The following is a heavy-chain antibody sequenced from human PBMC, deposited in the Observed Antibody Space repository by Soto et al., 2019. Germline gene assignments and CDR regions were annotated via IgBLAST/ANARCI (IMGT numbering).Heavy chain of an antibody. CDR3: ARRVLRFLEWLSPPLYGMDV. CDR2: IYYSGST. D-gene: IGHD3-3*01. Sequence: SETLSLTCTVSGGSISSSSYYWGWIRQPPGKGLEWIGSIYYSGSTYYNPSLKSRVTLSVDTSKNQFSLKLSSVTAADTAVYYCARRVLRFLEWLSPPLYGMDVWGQGTTVTVSS. CDR1: GGSISSSSYY. J-gene: IGHJ6*02. V-gene: IGHV4-39*01.